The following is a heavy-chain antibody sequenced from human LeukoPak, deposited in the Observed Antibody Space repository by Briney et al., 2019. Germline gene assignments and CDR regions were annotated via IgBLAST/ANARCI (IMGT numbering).Heavy chain of an antibody. CDR3: AREDRTGSPQPLLFYGMDV. Sequence: SVKVSCKASGGTFSSYAISWVRQAPGQGLEWMGRIIPILGIANYAQKFQGRVTITADKSTSTAYMELSSLRSEDTAVYYCAREDRTGSPQPLLFYGMDVWGQGTTVTVSS. CDR2: IIPILGIA. J-gene: IGHJ6*02. D-gene: IGHD3-10*01. CDR1: GGTFSSYA. V-gene: IGHV1-69*04.